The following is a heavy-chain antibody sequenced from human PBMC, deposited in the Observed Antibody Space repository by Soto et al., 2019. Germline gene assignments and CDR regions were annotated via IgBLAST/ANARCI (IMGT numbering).Heavy chain of an antibody. D-gene: IGHD3-9*01. CDR1: GGSISSSSYY. J-gene: IGHJ4*02. V-gene: IGHV4-39*01. Sequence: SETLSLTCTVSGGSISSSSYYWGWIRQPPGKGLVWIGSIYYSGTTYYNPSLKSRVTISVDTSKNQLSLKLSSVAAADTAVYYCARHRGYYDILTGYYTELNFDYWGQGTLVTVSS. CDR2: IYYSGTT. CDR3: ARHRGYYDILTGYYTELNFDY.